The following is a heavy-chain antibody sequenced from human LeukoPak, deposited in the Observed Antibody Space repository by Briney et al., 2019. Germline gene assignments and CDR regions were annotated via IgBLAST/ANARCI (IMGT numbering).Heavy chain of an antibody. CDR1: GYSISRGYH. J-gene: IGHJ5*02. CDR2: VHHSGAT. CDR3: ARRNDLKGFDP. Sequence: SETLSLTCSVSGYSISRGYHWAWVRQPPGKGLEWIGSVHHSGATYYNPSLNRRLNSRLTISVDTSKNQFSLKLSSVTAADTAVYYCARRNDLKGFDPWGQGTLVTVSS. V-gene: IGHV4-38-2*02. D-gene: IGHD3-3*01.